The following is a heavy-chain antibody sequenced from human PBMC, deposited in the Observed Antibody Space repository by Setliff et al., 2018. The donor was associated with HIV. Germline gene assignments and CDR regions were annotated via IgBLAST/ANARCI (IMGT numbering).Heavy chain of an antibody. Sequence: GGSLRLSCAVSGFTLSNFWMHWVRQAPGKGLVWVSRINNDGSSATYADSVQGRFTISSDNAKNTLYRQMNSLRAEDTAVYYCAKPLTQWGVSPYHYAVDVWGQGTTVTVSS. CDR1: GFTLSNFW. J-gene: IGHJ6*02. V-gene: IGHV3-74*01. CDR3: AKPLTQWGVSPYHYAVDV. CDR2: INNDGSSA. D-gene: IGHD1-26*01.